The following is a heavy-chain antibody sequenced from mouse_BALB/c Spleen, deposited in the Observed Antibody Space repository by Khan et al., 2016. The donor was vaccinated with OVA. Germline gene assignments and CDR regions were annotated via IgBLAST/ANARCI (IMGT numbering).Heavy chain of an antibody. CDR2: IFPGTGTT. D-gene: IGHD2-1*01. J-gene: IGHJ3*01. CDR1: GYTFTNYW. V-gene: IGHV1S132*01. CDR3: ARGYFGNYEFAY. Sequence: QVQLQQSEAELVKPGASVKLSCKTSGYTFTNYWIQWIKQRPGQGLEWIGEIFPGTGTTYYNENFKGKATLTIDTSSTTAYMQLSSLTSEDSAVYFCARGYFGNYEFAYWDQGTLVTVSA.